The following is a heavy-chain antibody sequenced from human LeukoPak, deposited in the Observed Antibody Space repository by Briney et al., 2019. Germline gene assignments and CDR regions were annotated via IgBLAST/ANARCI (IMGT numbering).Heavy chain of an antibody. CDR1: GGSFSGYY. CDR2: INHSGST. J-gene: IGHJ6*02. D-gene: IGHD2-2*01. CDR3: ARDSSTSHYGMDV. V-gene: IGHV4-34*01. Sequence: SETLSLTCAVYGGSFSGYYWSWIRQPPGKGLEWIGEINHSGSTNYNLSLKSRVTISVDTSKNQFSLKLSSVTAADTAVYYCARDSSTSHYGMDVWGQGTTVTVSS.